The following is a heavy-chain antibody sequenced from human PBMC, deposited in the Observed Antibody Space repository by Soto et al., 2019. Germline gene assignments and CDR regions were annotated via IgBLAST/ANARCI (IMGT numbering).Heavy chain of an antibody. V-gene: IGHV4-39*01. CDR2: IYYSGST. CDR3: ARQIRHYGDHADY. J-gene: IGHJ4*02. CDR1: GGSISSSSYY. Sequence: QLQLQESGPGLVKPSETLSLTCTVSGGSISSSSYYWGWIRQPPGKGLEWIGSIYYSGSTYYNPSLKSRVHISVDTSKNPFSLQLSSVTAADTAVYYCARQIRHYGDHADYWGQGTLVTVSS. D-gene: IGHD4-17*01.